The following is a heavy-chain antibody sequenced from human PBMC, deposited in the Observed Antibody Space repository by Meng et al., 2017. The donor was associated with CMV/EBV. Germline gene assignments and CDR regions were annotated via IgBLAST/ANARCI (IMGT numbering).Heavy chain of an antibody. CDR2: IRYDGSNK. J-gene: IGHJ4*02. CDR3: AKASMDYSNYAGYFDY. V-gene: IGHV3-30*02. Sequence: SCKASGFTFSSYGMHWVRQAPGKGLEWVAFIRYDGSNKYYADSVKGRFTISRDNSKNTLYLQMNSLRAEDTAVYYCAKASMDYSNYAGYFDYWGQGTLVTVSS. CDR1: GFTFSSYG. D-gene: IGHD4-11*01.